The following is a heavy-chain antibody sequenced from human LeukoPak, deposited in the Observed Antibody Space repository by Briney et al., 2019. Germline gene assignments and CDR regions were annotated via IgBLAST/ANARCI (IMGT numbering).Heavy chain of an antibody. J-gene: IGHJ5*02. CDR3: ARHSGLRSPFDP. CDR2: IYSSGNT. V-gene: IGHV4-39*01. CDR1: GGSISTTNYY. D-gene: IGHD3-3*01. Sequence: SETLSLTCTVSGGSISTTNYYWGWIRQPPGRDLEWIGSIYSSGNTYYNPSLESRVTISADTSKNQLSLKLTSATAADTSVYYCARHSGLRSPFDPWGQGTLVTVSS.